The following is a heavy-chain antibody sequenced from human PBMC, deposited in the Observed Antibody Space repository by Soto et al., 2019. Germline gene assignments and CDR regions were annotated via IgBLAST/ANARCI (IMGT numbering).Heavy chain of an antibody. V-gene: IGHV1-8*01. J-gene: IGHJ5*01. Sequence: QVRLVQSGAEVKTPGASVKVSCKASGYTFATYDINWVRQAPGQGLEWMGWMNPNSDNTGYAQKFQGRLTMTRDTALSVAHMELSSLRNEDTAVYYCARSDGYNFNWLDSWGQGTLVTVSA. CDR1: GYTFATYD. CDR3: ARSDGYNFNWLDS. CDR2: MNPNSDNT. D-gene: IGHD2-21*01.